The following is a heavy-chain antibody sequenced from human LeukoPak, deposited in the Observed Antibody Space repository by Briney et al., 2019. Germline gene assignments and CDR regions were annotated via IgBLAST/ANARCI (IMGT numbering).Heavy chain of an antibody. V-gene: IGHV4-34*01. CDR1: GFTFSSYW. CDR3: ARARNLWFGELFVY. D-gene: IGHD3-10*01. J-gene: IGHJ4*02. Sequence: GSLRLSCAASGFTFSSYWMSWVRQAPGKGLEWIGEINHSGSTNYNPSLKSRVTISVDTSKNQFSLKLSSVTAADTAVYYCARARNLWFGELFVYWGQGTLVTVSS. CDR2: INHSGST.